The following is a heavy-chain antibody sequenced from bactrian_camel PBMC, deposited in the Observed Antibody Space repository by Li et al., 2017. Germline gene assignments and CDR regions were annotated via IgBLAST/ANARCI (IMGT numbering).Heavy chain of an antibody. Sequence: VQLVESGGGSVQAGGSLRLSCEVSGITEGTNCIGWFRQAPGKEREGVAAIMILGATTYYADSVKGRFTISQDSAKNTVNVQMNSLKPGDTGMYYCAAGTRRVGGYCPIGEAMFDNWGQGTQVTVS. CDR1: GITEGTNC. CDR3: AAGTRRVGGYCPIGEAMFDN. J-gene: IGHJ4*01. D-gene: IGHD2*01. CDR2: IMILGATT. V-gene: IGHV3S40*01.